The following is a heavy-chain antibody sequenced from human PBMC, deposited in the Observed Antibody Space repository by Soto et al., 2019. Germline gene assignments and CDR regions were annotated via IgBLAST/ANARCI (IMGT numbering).Heavy chain of an antibody. CDR3: ARLEFDYGDYDY. CDR1: GGSISSGDYY. V-gene: IGHV4-30-4*01. J-gene: IGHJ4*02. D-gene: IGHD4-17*01. CDR2: IYYSGST. Sequence: SETLSLTCTVSGGSISSGDYYWSWIRQPPGKGLEWIGYIYYSGSTYYNPSLKSRATISVDTSKNQFSLKLSSVTAADTAVYYCARLEFDYGDYDYWGQGTLVTVSS.